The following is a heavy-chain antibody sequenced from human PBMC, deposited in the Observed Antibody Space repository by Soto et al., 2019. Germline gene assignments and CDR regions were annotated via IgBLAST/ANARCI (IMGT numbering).Heavy chain of an antibody. V-gene: IGHV4-34*01. CDR2: INHSGST. CDR1: GGSFSGYY. CDR3: ARDIVVVPAARHDAFDI. J-gene: IGHJ3*02. Sequence: QVQLQQWGAGLLKPSETLSLTCAVYGGSFSGYYWSWIRQPPGKGLEWIGEINHSGSTNYNPSLKSRDTISVDTSKNQFSLKLSSVSAADTAVYYCARDIVVVPAARHDAFDIWGQGTMVTVSS. D-gene: IGHD2-2*01.